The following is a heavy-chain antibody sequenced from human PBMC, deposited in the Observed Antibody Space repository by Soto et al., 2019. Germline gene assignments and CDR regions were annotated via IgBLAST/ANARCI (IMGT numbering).Heavy chain of an antibody. CDR1: VASISNYY. D-gene: IGHD2-2*01. J-gene: IGHJ4*02. CDR3: ASLPCQRSSESCTSCCDFGQ. CDR2: IHYNGNT. Sequence: PSETLSLTCTFSVASISNYYWSWVRQPPGKGLEWIAYIHYNGNTNYSPSLTSRVTMSLDTSKNQFSLKLLSVTAADTAVYYCASLPCQRSSESCTSCCDFGQWGQGTMVTVSS. V-gene: IGHV4-59*01.